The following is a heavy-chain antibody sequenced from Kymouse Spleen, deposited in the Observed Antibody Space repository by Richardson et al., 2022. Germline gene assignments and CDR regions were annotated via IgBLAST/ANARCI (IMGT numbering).Heavy chain of an antibody. CDR2: INHSGST. J-gene: IGHJ4*02. V-gene: IGHV4-34*01. D-gene: IGHD5-12*01. CDR1: GGSFSGYY. CDR3: ARGRYSGYDPFDY. Sequence: QVQLQQWGAGLLKPSETLSLTCAVYGGSFSGYYWSWIRQPPGKGLEWIGEINHSGSTNYNPSLKSRVTISVDTSKNQFSLKLSSVTAADTAVYYCARGRYSGYDPFDYWGQGTLVTVSS.